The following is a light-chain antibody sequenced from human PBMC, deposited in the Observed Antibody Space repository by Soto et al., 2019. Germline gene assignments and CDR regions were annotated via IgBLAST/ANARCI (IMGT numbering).Light chain of an antibody. CDR3: CSYAGRRTWV. Sequence: QSALTQPASVSGSPGQSITISCAGTSANLGSYNLVSWYQQHPGKAPKLIIYEVTKRPSGVSDRFSGSKSGNTASLTISGLQAEDEAHYYCCSYAGRRTWVFGGGTQLTVL. V-gene: IGLV2-23*02. CDR1: SANLGSYNL. J-gene: IGLJ3*02. CDR2: EVT.